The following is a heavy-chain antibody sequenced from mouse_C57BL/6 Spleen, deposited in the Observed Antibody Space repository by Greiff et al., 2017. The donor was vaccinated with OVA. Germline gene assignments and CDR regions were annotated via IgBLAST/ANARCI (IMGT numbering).Heavy chain of an antibody. CDR2: LDPSDSYT. Sequence: VQLQQPGAELVMPGASVKLSCKASGYTFTSYWMPWVKQRPGPGLEWIGELDPSDSYTNYNQKFKGKSTLTVDKSSSTAYMQLSSLTSEDSAVYYCARRLGYAMDYWGQGTSVTVSS. D-gene: IGHD3-3*01. V-gene: IGHV1-69*01. J-gene: IGHJ4*01. CDR1: GYTFTSYW. CDR3: ARRLGYAMDY.